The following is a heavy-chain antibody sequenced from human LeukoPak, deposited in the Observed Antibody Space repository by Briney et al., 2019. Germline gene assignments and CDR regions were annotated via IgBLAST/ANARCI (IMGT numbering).Heavy chain of an antibody. J-gene: IGHJ3*02. CDR1: GGSMNSHY. D-gene: IGHD1-1*01. CDR3: AGDQLALNALNI. V-gene: IGHV4-59*11. CDR2: ISYIGST. Sequence: PSETLSLTCTVSGGSMNSHYWSWIRQPPGKGLEWLGYISYIGSTNYSPSLKSRVTISVDTSKNQFSLRLSSVTAADTAVCFCAGDQLALNALNIWGQGTMVSVSS.